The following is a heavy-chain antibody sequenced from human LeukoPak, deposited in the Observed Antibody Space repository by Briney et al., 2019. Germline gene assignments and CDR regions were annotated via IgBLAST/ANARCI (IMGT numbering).Heavy chain of an antibody. J-gene: IGHJ4*02. CDR2: INPNSGGT. V-gene: IGHV1-2*02. CDR3: ARLPGRDGYNWVDY. Sequence: ASVKVSCKASGYTFTGYYVHWVRQAPGQGLEWMGWINPNSGGTSYAQKFQGRVTMTRDTSISTAYMELSRLRSDDTAVYYCARLPGRDGYNWVDYWGQGTLVTVSS. CDR1: GYTFTGYY. D-gene: IGHD5-24*01.